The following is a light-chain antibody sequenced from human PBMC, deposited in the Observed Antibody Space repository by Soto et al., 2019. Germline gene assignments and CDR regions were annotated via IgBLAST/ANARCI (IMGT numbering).Light chain of an antibody. Sequence: DIQMTQSPSSLSASVGDRVTITCQASQNINNYLNWYQQKPGRAPKLLIYDASSLLSGVPSRFSGSGSGTDFTLTIASLQPEDFSTYYCQQSDSTPYTFGQGTKVDI. V-gene: IGKV1-39*01. CDR1: QNINNY. CDR3: QQSDSTPYT. CDR2: DAS. J-gene: IGKJ2*01.